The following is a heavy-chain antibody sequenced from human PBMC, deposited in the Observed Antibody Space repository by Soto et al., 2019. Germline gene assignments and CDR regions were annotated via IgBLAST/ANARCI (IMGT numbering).Heavy chain of an antibody. V-gene: IGHV3-13*05. CDR1: GFMFEKYD. CDR2: IGTTGHP. J-gene: IGHJ5*01. Sequence: EVQLVESGGGLMRPGGSLRLSCTASGFMFEKYDMHWVRQRAGKGLEWVAAIGTTGHPYYPGSAKGRFNISRENVKNSLFLQVNDLKSGDTAVYYCARGSSGWYADLDSWVHGTLVTVSA. D-gene: IGHD6-19*01. CDR3: ARGSSGWYADLDS.